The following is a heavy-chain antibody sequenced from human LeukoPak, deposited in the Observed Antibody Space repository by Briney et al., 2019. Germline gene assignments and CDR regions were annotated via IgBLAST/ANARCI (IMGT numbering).Heavy chain of an antibody. J-gene: IGHJ4*02. Sequence: SETLSLTCAVYGGSFSGYYWSWIRQPPGKGLEWIGEINHSGSTNYNPSLKSRVTISVDTSKNQFSLELSSVTAADTAVYYCARGPPSGSYYFWGQGTLVTVSS. V-gene: IGHV4-34*01. CDR2: INHSGST. D-gene: IGHD1-26*01. CDR3: ARGPPSGSYYF. CDR1: GGSFSGYY.